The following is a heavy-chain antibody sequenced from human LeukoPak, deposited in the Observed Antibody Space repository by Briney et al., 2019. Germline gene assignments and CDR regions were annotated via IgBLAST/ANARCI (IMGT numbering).Heavy chain of an antibody. V-gene: IGHV1-58*02. CDR3: AADFQSGYCFDY. D-gene: IGHD3-10*01. Sequence: SVKVSCKASGFTFTSSAMQWVRQARGQRLEWIGWIVVGSGNTNYAQKFQERVTITRDMSTSTAYMELSSLRSEDTAVYYCAADFQSGYCFDYWGQGTLVTVSS. J-gene: IGHJ4*02. CDR1: GFTFTSSA. CDR2: IVVGSGNT.